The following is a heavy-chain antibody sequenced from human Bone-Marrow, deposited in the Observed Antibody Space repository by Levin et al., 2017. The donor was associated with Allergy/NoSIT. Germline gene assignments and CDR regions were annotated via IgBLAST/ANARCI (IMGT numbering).Heavy chain of an antibody. CDR1: GFTVRTNS. CDR2: IYRGGTT. V-gene: IGHV3-53*01. Sequence: PGGSLRLSCAASGFTVRTNSMSWVRQAPGKGLEWVSVIYRGGTTYYADSVRGRFTISRDNSQDTIYLQMNSVRADDTAVYYCASGLVRDFGDIAGYFEYWGQGTLVTVSS. D-gene: IGHD4-17*01. J-gene: IGHJ4*02. CDR3: ASGLVRDFGDIAGYFEY.